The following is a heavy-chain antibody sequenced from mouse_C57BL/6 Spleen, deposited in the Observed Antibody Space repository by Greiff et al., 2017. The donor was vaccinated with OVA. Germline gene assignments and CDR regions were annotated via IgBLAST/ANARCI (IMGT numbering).Heavy chain of an antibody. J-gene: IGHJ2*01. CDR2: IYPGGGYT. Sequence: QVQLQQSGAELVRPGTSVKMSCKASGYTFTNYWIGWAKQRPGQGLEWIGDIYPGGGYTNYNEKFKGKATLTADKSSSTAYMQFSSLTSEDSAIYYCARAGTGYFDYWGQGTTLTVSS. CDR3: ARAGTGYFDY. D-gene: IGHD4-1*01. CDR1: GYTFTNYW. V-gene: IGHV1-63*01.